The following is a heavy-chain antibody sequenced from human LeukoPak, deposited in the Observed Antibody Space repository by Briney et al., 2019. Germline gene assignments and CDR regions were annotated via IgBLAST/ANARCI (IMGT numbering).Heavy chain of an antibody. J-gene: IGHJ3*02. CDR3: ARGVRDAFDI. CDR1: GFTFSRYW. D-gene: IGHD3-10*01. CDR2: IKQDASEK. Sequence: GGSLRLSCAASGFTFSRYWMNWVRQAPGKGLEWVANIKQDASEKYYLDSVKGRFTISRDNAKNSVYLQMNSLRAEDTAVYYCARGVRDAFDIWGQGTMVTVSS. V-gene: IGHV3-7*04.